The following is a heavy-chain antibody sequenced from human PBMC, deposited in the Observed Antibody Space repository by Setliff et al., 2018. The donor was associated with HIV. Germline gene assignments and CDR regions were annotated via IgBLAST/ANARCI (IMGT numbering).Heavy chain of an antibody. D-gene: IGHD5-18*01. Sequence: GGSLRLSCAASGFSLKNYAIHWVRQAPGKGLEWVAVVLHDGRDKYYADSVEGLFTISRDNVENTVFLEMNSLTVEDTAVYYCARSVGYRFGYWNYWGQGTLVTVSS. V-gene: IGHV3-30*03. CDR3: ARSVGYRFGYWNY. CDR1: GFSLKNYA. CDR2: VLHDGRDK. J-gene: IGHJ4*02.